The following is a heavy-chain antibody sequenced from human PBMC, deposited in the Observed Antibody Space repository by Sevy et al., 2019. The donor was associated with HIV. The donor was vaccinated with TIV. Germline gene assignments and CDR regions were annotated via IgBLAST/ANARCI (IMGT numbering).Heavy chain of an antibody. Sequence: GGSLRLSCAASGFTFSVYWMSWVRQAPGKGLEWVATMKEDGSDKDYVDSVKGRFTISRDNAKNSLYLQMNSRGAEDTAVYYCVREGVGGYSYSLDCWGQGTLVTVSS. CDR1: GFTFSVYW. V-gene: IGHV3-7*01. CDR2: MKEDGSDK. CDR3: VREGVGGYSYSLDC. J-gene: IGHJ4*02. D-gene: IGHD5-18*01.